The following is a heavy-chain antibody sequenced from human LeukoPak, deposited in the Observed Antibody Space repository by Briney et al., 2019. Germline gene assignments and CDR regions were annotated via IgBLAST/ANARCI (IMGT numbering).Heavy chain of an antibody. D-gene: IGHD6-6*01. J-gene: IGHJ4*02. CDR2: INPNSGGT. Sequence: ASVKVSCKASGYTFTSYAMHWVRQAPGQGLEWMGWINPNSGGTNYAQKFQGRVTMTRDTSITTAYMELSRLQSDDTAVYYCARGSYITSTDYWGQGTLVTVSS. CDR1: GYTFTSYA. CDR3: ARGSYITSTDY. V-gene: IGHV1-2*02.